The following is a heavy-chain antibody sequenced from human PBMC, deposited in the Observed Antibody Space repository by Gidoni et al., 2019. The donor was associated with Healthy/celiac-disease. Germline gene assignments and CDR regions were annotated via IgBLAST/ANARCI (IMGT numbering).Heavy chain of an antibody. CDR2: IWYDGSNK. Sequence: QVQLVASGGGVVQPGRSLRPSCAAPGFTFSSYGRHWARQAPGKGLEWVAVIWYDGSNKYYADSVKGRFTISRDNSKNTLYLQMNSLRAEDTAVYYCAREPWIQLWLDYWGQGTLVTVSS. J-gene: IGHJ4*02. D-gene: IGHD5-18*01. CDR3: AREPWIQLWLDY. CDR1: GFTFSSYG. V-gene: IGHV3-33*01.